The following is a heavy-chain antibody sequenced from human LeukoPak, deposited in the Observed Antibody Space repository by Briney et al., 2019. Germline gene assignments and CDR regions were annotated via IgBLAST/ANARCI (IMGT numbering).Heavy chain of an antibody. CDR1: GFTFSNYW. CDR3: ARDRWAAAGTCMGY. V-gene: IGHV3-74*01. CDR2: INIDGGTI. Sequence: GGSLRLSCAASGFTFSNYWMHWVRQAPGKGLVWVSRINIDGGTISYADSAKGRFTISRDNAKNTLYLQMNSLRAEDTAVYYWARDRWAAAGTCMGYWGQGTLVTVSS. D-gene: IGHD6-13*01. J-gene: IGHJ4*02.